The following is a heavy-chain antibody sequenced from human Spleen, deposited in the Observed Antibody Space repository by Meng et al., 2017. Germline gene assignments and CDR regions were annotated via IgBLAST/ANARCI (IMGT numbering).Heavy chain of an antibody. D-gene: IGHD3-16*01. Sequence: QVKLVESGGGLVKPGGSVRLSCAASGFVFSDFYMSWVRQAPGKGLEWVSSISSSSAFIYYADSVKGRFTISRDNSKNTLYLQMNSLRAEDTAVYYCAKLVFPYWYFDLWGRGTLVTVSS. V-gene: IGHV3-11*05. CDR1: GFVFSDFY. CDR3: AKLVFPYWYFDL. CDR2: ISSSSAFI. J-gene: IGHJ2*01.